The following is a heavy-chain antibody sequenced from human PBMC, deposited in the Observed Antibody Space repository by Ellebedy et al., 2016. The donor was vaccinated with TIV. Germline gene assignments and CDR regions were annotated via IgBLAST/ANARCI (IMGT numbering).Heavy chain of an antibody. V-gene: IGHV4-34*01. Sequence: MPSETLSLTCAVYGGSFSGYYWSWIRQSPGKGLEWIGEINHSGSTNYNTSLKSRITISVDTSRNQFSLKLSSVTAADTAVYYCARGMKDSSGYFYWYFDLWGRGTLVTVSS. D-gene: IGHD3-22*01. CDR1: GGSFSGYY. CDR3: ARGMKDSSGYFYWYFDL. J-gene: IGHJ2*01. CDR2: INHSGST.